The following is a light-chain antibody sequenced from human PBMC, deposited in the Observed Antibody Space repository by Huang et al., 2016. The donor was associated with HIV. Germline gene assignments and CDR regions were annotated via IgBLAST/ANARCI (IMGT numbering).Light chain of an antibody. CDR2: ATS. J-gene: IGKJ5*01. Sequence: AIRITQSPSSVSASTGDRVTIACRASQDISSYLAWYQQKPGKAPNLLIYATSTFQSGVPSRFSGSGSGTNFTLTISCLQSEDFATYYCQQYYNYPITFGQGTRLDIK. CDR1: QDISSY. V-gene: IGKV1-8*01. CDR3: QQYYNYPIT.